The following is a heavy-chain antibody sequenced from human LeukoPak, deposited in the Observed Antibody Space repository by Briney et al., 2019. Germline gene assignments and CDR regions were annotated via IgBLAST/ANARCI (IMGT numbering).Heavy chain of an antibody. CDR1: GGSISSSNW. CDR2: IYHSGST. D-gene: IGHD6-19*01. CDR3: AGEWREKQWLAFDY. J-gene: IGHJ4*02. V-gene: IGHV4-4*02. Sequence: SETLSLTCAVSGGSISSSNWWSWVRQPPGKGLEWIGEIYHSGSTNYNPSLKSRVTISVDKSKNQFSLKLSPVTAADTAVYYCAGEWREKQWLAFDYWGQGTLVTVSS.